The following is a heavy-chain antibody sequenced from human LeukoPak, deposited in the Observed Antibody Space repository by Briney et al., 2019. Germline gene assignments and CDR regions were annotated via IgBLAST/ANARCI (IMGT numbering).Heavy chain of an antibody. CDR1: GGSICSSNYY. Sequence: SETLSLTWTVSGGSICSSNYYWGWIRQPPGKGLEWIGSIYYSGSTYYNPSLKSRVTISVDTSKNQFSLKLSSVTAADTAVYYCARGSGYYYGDFDYWGQGTLVTVSS. J-gene: IGHJ4*02. V-gene: IGHV4-39*01. CDR2: IYYSGST. CDR3: ARGSGYYYGDFDY. D-gene: IGHD3-22*01.